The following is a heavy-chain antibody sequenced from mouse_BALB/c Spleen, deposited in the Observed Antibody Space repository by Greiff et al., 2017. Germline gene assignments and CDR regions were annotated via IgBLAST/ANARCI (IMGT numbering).Heavy chain of an antibody. CDR2: ISPSDSYT. D-gene: IGHD2-4*01. J-gene: IGHJ3*01. Sequence: QVQLQQPGADLVKPGASVKLSCKASGYTFTSYWMHWVKQRPGQGLEWIGEISPSDSYTNYNQKFKGKATLTVDKSHSTTYMQVSSLKSEDAAVYYCSRKGLRLAYWGQGTLVTVSA. CDR3: SRKGLRLAY. V-gene: IGHV1-69*02. CDR1: GYTFTSYW.